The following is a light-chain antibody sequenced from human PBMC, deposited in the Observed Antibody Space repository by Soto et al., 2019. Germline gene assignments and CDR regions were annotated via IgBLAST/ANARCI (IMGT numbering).Light chain of an antibody. CDR3: AVWDDGLNGYV. J-gene: IGLJ1*01. Sequence: QSVLTQPPSASGTPVQRVTMSCSGRRSNVGTNLVNWYQQLPGTAPKLLIYAHIQRPSGVPDRFSGSTSGTSASLAISGLQSEDEADYYCAVWDDGLNGYVFGTGTKVTVL. CDR2: AHI. CDR1: RSNVGTNL. V-gene: IGLV1-44*01.